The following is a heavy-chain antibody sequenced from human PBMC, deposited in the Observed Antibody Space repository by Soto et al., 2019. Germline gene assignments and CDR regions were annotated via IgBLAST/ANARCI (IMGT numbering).Heavy chain of an antibody. Sequence: GASVKVSCKVSGYTLTELSMHWVRQAPGKGLEWMGGFDPEDGETIYAQKFQGRVTMTEDTSTDTAYMELSSLRSEDTAEYYCATRRAFDYNFDYWGQGTLVTVPQ. D-gene: IGHD4-4*01. CDR2: FDPEDGET. V-gene: IGHV1-24*01. CDR1: GYTLTELS. J-gene: IGHJ4*02. CDR3: ATRRAFDYNFDY.